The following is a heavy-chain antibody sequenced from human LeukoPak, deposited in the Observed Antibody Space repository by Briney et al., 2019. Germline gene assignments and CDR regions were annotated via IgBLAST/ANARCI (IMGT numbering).Heavy chain of an antibody. CDR3: AREHYYDSTAYLD. Sequence: SETLSLTCTVSGYSISSGYYWGWIRQPPGKGLEWIGSIYHSGSTYYNPSLKSRVTISVDTSKNHFSLKLTSVTAADTAVYYCAREHYYDSTAYLDWGQGTLVSVSS. D-gene: IGHD3-22*01. J-gene: IGHJ4*02. V-gene: IGHV4-38-2*02. CDR2: IYHSGST. CDR1: GYSISSGYY.